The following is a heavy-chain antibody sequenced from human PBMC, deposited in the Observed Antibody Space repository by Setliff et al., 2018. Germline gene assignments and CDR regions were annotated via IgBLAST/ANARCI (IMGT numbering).Heavy chain of an antibody. CDR1: GDSMSFSY. Sequence: PSETLSLTCSVSGDSMSFSYWSWIRQPPGKGLEWIGHIYIGGSANYNPSLKSRVTMSIDTSKNQFSLKLSSVTAADTAVYYCTRRQWLTTDIDYWGQGTLVTVSS. J-gene: IGHJ4*02. CDR2: IYIGGSA. V-gene: IGHV4-4*08. CDR3: TRRQWLTTDIDY. D-gene: IGHD6-19*01.